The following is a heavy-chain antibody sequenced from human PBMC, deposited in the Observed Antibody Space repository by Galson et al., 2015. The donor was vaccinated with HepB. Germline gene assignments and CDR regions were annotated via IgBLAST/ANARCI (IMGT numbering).Heavy chain of an antibody. CDR3: ASFRGVYDAFDI. J-gene: IGHJ3*02. Sequence: SVKVSCKASGYTFTSDYMHWVRQAPGQGLEWMGIINPSGGSTSYAQKFQGRVTMTRDTSTSTVYMELSRLRSEDTAEYYCASFRGVYDAFDIWGQGTMVTVSS. V-gene: IGHV1-46*01. CDR2: INPSGGST. CDR1: GYTFTSDY. D-gene: IGHD3-10*01.